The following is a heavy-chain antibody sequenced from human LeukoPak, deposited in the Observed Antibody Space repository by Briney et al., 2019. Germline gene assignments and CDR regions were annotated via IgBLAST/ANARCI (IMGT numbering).Heavy chain of an antibody. J-gene: IGHJ6*02. V-gene: IGHV4-39*01. D-gene: IGHD3-22*01. CDR2: IYYSGST. Sequence: PSETLSLTCTVSGGSISSSSYYWGWIRQPPGKGLEWIGSIYYSGSTYYNTSLKSRVHISVDTSKNQFSLKLSSVPGADTAVYYCARHYDSSGYYAYYYYCGMDVWGQGTTVTVSS. CDR1: GGSISSSSYY. CDR3: ARHYDSSGYYAYYYYCGMDV.